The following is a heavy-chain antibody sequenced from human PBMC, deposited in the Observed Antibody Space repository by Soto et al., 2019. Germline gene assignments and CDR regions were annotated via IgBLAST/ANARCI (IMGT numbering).Heavy chain of an antibody. CDR1: GFTFSSYS. V-gene: IGHV3-21*01. D-gene: IGHD3-22*01. J-gene: IGHJ4*02. CDR2: ISSSSSYI. Sequence: GGSLRLSCAASGFTFSSYSMNWVRQAPGKGLEWVSSISSSSSYIYYADSVKGRFTISRDNAKNSLYLQMNSLRAEDTAVYYCARAPYYYGSSGYWAYWGQGTLVTVSS. CDR3: ARAPYYYGSSGYWAY.